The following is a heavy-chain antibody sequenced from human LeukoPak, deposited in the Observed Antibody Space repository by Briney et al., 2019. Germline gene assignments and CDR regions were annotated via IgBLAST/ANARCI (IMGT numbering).Heavy chain of an antibody. V-gene: IGHV5-51*01. CDR2: IYPGDSDT. Sequence: GESLKISCKGSGYSFNDYWVGWVRQMPGKGLEWMGIIYPGDSDTRYSPSFQGQVTIPADKSISTAYLQWSSLKASDTAMYYCARARHYGSGSYYPFDYWGQGILVTVSS. J-gene: IGHJ4*02. CDR3: ARARHYGSGSYYPFDY. CDR1: GYSFNDYW. D-gene: IGHD3-10*01.